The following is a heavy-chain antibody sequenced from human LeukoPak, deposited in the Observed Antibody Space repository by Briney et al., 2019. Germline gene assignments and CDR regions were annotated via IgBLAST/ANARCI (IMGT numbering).Heavy chain of an antibody. CDR1: GGSISSGGYS. J-gene: IGHJ6*02. CDR2: IYHSGST. CDR3: ARGLYYYDSYWGV. Sequence: SETLSLTCAVSGGSISSGGYSWSWIRQPPGKGLEWIGYIYHSGSTYYNPSLKNRVTISVDRSKNQFSLKLSSVTAADTAVYYCARGLYYYDSYWGVWGQGTTVTVSS. V-gene: IGHV4-30-2*01. D-gene: IGHD3-22*01.